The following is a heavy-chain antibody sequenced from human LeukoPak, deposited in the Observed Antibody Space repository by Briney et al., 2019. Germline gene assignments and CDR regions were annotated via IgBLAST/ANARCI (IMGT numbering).Heavy chain of an antibody. CDR2: ICSSSSYT. D-gene: IGHD5-24*01. CDR3: ARGPRDGNFDY. J-gene: IGHJ4*02. Sequence: GGALRLSCAASVVTFSDYYISWSREAPGGGREWVSFICSSSSYTNCADSVKGRFTISRDNAKNSLYLQMNSLRAEDTAVYYCARGPRDGNFDYWGQGTLVTVSS. CDR1: VVTFSDYY. V-gene: IGHV3-11*06.